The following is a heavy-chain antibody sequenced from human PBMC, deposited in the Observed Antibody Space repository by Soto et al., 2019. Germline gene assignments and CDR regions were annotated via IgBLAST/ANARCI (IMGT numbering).Heavy chain of an antibody. V-gene: IGHV4-34*01. Sequence: QVQLQQWGAGLLKPSETLSLTCTVYDGSSSGYYWSWVRQPPGKGLEWIGEINPSGSTNHNPSLKSRVTISVETSNNQFSLNVNSVTAADTAVYYCARGRITMLHWGQGTLVTVSS. CDR1: DGSSSGYY. J-gene: IGHJ4*02. D-gene: IGHD3-10*02. CDR3: ARGRITMLH. CDR2: INPSGST.